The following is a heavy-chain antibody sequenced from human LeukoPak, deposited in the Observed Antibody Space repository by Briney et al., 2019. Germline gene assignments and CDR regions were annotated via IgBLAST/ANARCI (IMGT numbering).Heavy chain of an antibody. V-gene: IGHV3-30*03. CDR3: TTPIRTRAEYFQH. D-gene: IGHD1-14*01. J-gene: IGHJ1*01. CDR1: GFTFSNYG. CDR2: ISYDGSNE. Sequence: PGRSLRLSCAASGFTFSNYGMHWVRQAPGKGLEWVAVISYDGSNEYYADSVKGRFTISRDNSRNTLYLQMNSLKTEDTAVYYCTTPIRTRAEYFQHWGQGTLVTVSS.